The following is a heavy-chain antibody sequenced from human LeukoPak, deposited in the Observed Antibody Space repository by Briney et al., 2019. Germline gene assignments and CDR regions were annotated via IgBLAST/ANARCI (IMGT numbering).Heavy chain of an antibody. V-gene: IGHV4-39*07. CDR2: IFYSGST. CDR3: ARNGDIAAAGSSFQH. Sequence: SETLSLTCTVSGGSISTSNYYWGWIRQPPGKGLEWIGYIFYSGSTYYSPSLKSRVTISVDTSKNQFSLKLSSVTAADTAVYYCARNGDIAAAGSSFQHWGQGTLVTVSS. CDR1: GGSISTSNYY. D-gene: IGHD6-13*01. J-gene: IGHJ1*01.